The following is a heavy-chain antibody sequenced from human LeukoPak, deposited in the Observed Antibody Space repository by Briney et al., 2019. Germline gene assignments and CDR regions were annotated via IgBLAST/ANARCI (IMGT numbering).Heavy chain of an antibody. D-gene: IGHD5-24*01. J-gene: IGHJ4*02. CDR3: AREMATIKDY. CDR2: ISGSDGST. Sequence: PGGSLRLSCAASGFTFSSYAMNWVRQAPGKGLEWVSGISGSDGSTYYADSVKGRFTISRDNSKNTLYLQMNSLRAEDTAVYYCAREMATIKDYWGQGTLVTVSS. V-gene: IGHV3-23*01. CDR1: GFTFSSYA.